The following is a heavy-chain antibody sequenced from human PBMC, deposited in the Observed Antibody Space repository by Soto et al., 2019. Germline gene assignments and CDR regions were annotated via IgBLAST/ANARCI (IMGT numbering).Heavy chain of an antibody. J-gene: IGHJ6*02. Sequence: SQTLSLTRAISGDSVSSNSAAWNWIRQSPSRGLEWLGRTYYRSKWYNDYAVSVKSRITINPDTSKNQFSLQLNSVTPEDTAVYYCARAGIAARNHYYYGMDVWGQGTTVTVSS. V-gene: IGHV6-1*01. CDR1: GDSVSSNSAA. CDR3: ARAGIAARNHYYYGMDV. CDR2: TYYRSKWYN. D-gene: IGHD6-6*01.